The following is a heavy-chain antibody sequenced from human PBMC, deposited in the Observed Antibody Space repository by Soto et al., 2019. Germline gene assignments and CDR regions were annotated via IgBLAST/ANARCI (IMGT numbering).Heavy chain of an antibody. J-gene: IGHJ4*02. V-gene: IGHV3-30-3*01. D-gene: IGHD5-18*01. CDR2: ISYDGSNK. CDR3: ARDGYSYASYFDY. CDR1: GFTFSSYA. Sequence: GGSLRLSCAASGFTFSSYAMHWVRQAPGKGLEWVAVISYDGSNKYYADSVKGRFTISRDNSKSTLYLQMNSLRAEDTAVYYCARDGYSYASYFDYWGQGTLVTVSS.